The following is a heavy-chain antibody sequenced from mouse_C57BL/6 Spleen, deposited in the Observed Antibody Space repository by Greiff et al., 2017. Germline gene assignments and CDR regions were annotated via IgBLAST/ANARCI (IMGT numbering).Heavy chain of an antibody. CDR2: IYPGDGDT. CDR1: GYAFSSSW. CDR3: ARGSYYYGSSYAMGY. Sequence: VQLQQSGPELVKPGASVKISCKASGYAFSSSWMNWVKQRPGKGLEWIGRIYPGDGDTNYNGKFKGKATLTADKSSSTAYMQLSSLTSEDSAVYFCARGSYYYGSSYAMGYWGQGTSVTVSS. D-gene: IGHD1-1*01. V-gene: IGHV1-82*01. J-gene: IGHJ4*01.